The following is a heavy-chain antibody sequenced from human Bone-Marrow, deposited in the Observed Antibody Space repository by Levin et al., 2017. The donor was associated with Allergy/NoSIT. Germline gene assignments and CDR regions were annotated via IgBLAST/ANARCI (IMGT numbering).Heavy chain of an antibody. J-gene: IGHJ3*01. CDR3: ARVDGRNWFDT. CDR2: IYHSGNT. Sequence: SETLSLTCTVSGDSITTGGFYWSWLRQFPGTGLEFLGYIYHSGNTDYNPSLKSRLTLSVDTSKNQFSLNLRSVSAADTAVYYCARVDGRNWFDTWGQGTMVTVSS. D-gene: IGHD1-14*01. CDR1: GDSITTGGFY. V-gene: IGHV4-31*03.